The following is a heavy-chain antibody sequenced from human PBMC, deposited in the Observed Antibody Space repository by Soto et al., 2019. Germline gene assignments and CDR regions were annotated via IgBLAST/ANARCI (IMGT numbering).Heavy chain of an antibody. CDR1: GGIFSTYA. V-gene: IGHV1-69*01. CDR3: ARDRDDFGSGNYYNRIDF. J-gene: IGHJ4*02. CDR2: IIPIFGTP. D-gene: IGHD3-10*01. Sequence: QVQLVQSGAEVKKPGSSVKVSCKASGGIFSTYAISWLRQAPGQGLEWMGGIIPIFGTPNYAQKFQGRVTNNADESTSTAYMELRRLRSEDTAVYYCARDRDDFGSGNYYNRIDFWGQGTLVTVSS.